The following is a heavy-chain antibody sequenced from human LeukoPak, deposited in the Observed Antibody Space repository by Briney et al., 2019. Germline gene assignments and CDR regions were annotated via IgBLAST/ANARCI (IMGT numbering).Heavy chain of an antibody. CDR2: INWNGGST. Sequence: PGGALRLSCAASGFTFYDYGMGWVRPAPGKGLEWVSGINWNGGSTGYADSVKGRFTISRDNAKNSLYLQMNSLRAEDTALYYCARGKIIGDPFAFDYWGQGTLVTVSS. CDR3: ARGKIIGDPFAFDY. J-gene: IGHJ4*02. V-gene: IGHV3-20*04. CDR1: GFTFYDYG. D-gene: IGHD4-17*01.